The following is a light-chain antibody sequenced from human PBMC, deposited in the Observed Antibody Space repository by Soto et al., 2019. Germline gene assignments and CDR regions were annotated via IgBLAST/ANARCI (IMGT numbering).Light chain of an antibody. Sequence: QSALTQPASVSGSPGQSITISCTGTSSDVGAYNYVSWYQQHPGKAPKLIIYEVSDRPSGVSNRFSGSKSGNTASLTISGLQAEDEADYYCTSYASSVNYVFGTGTKVTVL. CDR3: TSYASSVNYV. CDR1: SSDVGAYNY. J-gene: IGLJ1*01. V-gene: IGLV2-14*01. CDR2: EVS.